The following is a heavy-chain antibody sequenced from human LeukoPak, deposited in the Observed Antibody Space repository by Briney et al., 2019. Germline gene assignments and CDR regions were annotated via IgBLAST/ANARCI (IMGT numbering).Heavy chain of an antibody. CDR2: ISYDGSNK. Sequence: GRSLRLSCAASGFTFRSYGMHWVRQAPGKGLGWVAVISYDGSNKYYADSVKGRFTISRDNSKNTLYLQMNSLRTEDTAVYYCAKDTSHSSSRYENWFDPWGQGTLVTVSS. CDR1: GFTFRSYG. J-gene: IGHJ5*02. D-gene: IGHD6-13*01. CDR3: AKDTSHSSSRYENWFDP. V-gene: IGHV3-30*18.